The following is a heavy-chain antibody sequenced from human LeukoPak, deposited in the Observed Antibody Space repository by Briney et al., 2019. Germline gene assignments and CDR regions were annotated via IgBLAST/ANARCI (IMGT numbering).Heavy chain of an antibody. CDR1: GGSFSFYP. Sequence: SETLPLTCTVSGGSFSFYPWIWIRQPAGKGLEWIGQIYASGSTNYNPSLKSRVSMSVDTSKNQFSLKLTSATAADTAVYYCSRECAGGTCYRSLDYWGQGTLVTVSS. CDR3: SRECAGGTCYRSLDY. V-gene: IGHV4-4*07. J-gene: IGHJ4*02. D-gene: IGHD2-15*01. CDR2: IYASGST.